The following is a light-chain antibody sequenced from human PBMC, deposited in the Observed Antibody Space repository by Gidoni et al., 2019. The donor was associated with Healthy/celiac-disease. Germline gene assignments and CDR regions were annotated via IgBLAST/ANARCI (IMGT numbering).Light chain of an antibody. V-gene: IGKV3-20*01. J-gene: IGKJ3*01. Sequence: EIVLTQLPGTLSLSPGERATLSCRASQSVSSSYLAWYQQKPGQAPRLLIYGASSRATGIPDRFSGSGSGTDFTLTISRLEPEDFAVYYCQQYGSSPFTFGPGTKVEIK. CDR3: QQYGSSPFT. CDR2: GAS. CDR1: QSVSSSY.